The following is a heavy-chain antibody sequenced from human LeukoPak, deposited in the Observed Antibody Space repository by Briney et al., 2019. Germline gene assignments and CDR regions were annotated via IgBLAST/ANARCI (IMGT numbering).Heavy chain of an antibody. Sequence: ASVKVSCKASGYTFTSYYMHWVRQAPGQGLEWMGIINPSGGSTRYAQKFQGRVTMTGDTSTSAVYMELSSLRSEDTAVYYCARCPSGTPLEGYYYYMDVWGKGTTVTVSS. CDR2: INPSGGST. CDR3: ARCPSGTPLEGYYYYMDV. CDR1: GYTFTSYY. V-gene: IGHV1-46*01. D-gene: IGHD1-1*01. J-gene: IGHJ6*03.